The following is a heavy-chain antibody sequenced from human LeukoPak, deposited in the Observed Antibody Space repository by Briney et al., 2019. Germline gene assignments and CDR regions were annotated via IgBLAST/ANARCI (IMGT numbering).Heavy chain of an antibody. Sequence: PGGSLRLSCAASGFTVSSNYMSWVRQAPGKGLEWVSGISGNSGSIGYADSVKGRFTISRDNAKNSLFLQMNSLRTEDTALYYCAKDVSSSWALDAFDIWGQGTMVTVSS. CDR2: ISGNSGSI. V-gene: IGHV3-9*01. CDR1: GFTVSSNY. CDR3: AKDVSSSWALDAFDI. D-gene: IGHD6-13*01. J-gene: IGHJ3*02.